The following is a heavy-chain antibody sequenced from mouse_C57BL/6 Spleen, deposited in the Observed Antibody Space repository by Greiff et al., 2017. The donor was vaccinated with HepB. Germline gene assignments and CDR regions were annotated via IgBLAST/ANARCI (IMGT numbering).Heavy chain of an antibody. Sequence: EVKLLESGPGLAKPSQSLSLTCSVTGYSITSDYWNWIRKFPGNKLEYMGYISSSGSTNYNPSLKSRISITRDTSKTQYYLQLNSVTTEDAATYYGTRGGSSCAMDYWGQGTSVTVSS. V-gene: IGHV3-8*01. D-gene: IGHD1-1*01. CDR3: TRGGSSCAMDY. CDR2: ISSSGST. J-gene: IGHJ4*01. CDR1: GYSITSDY.